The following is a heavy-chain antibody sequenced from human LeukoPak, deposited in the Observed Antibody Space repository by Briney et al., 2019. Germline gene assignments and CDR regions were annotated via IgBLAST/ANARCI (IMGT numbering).Heavy chain of an antibody. CDR3: ARHGKLSDGAHYFDY. CDR1: GYSFTSYW. V-gene: IGHV5-51*01. J-gene: IGHJ4*02. Sequence: GESLKISCKGSGYSFTSYWIGWVRQMPGKGLEWMGMIYPGDSAIRYSPSLQGQVTISADKSISTAYLQWSSLKASDTAIYYCARHGKLSDGAHYFDYWGQGTLLTVSS. D-gene: IGHD4-23*01. CDR2: IYPGDSAI.